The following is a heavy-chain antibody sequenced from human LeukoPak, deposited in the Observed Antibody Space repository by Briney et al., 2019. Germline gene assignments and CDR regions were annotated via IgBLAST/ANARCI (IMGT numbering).Heavy chain of an antibody. Sequence: GGSLRLSCAASGFTFSSYAMSWVRQAPGKGLEWVLAISGSGGSTYYADSVKGRFTISRDNSKNTLYLQMNSLRAEDTAVYYCAKDYDYGSGSYSWFDPWGQGTLVTVSS. D-gene: IGHD3-10*01. V-gene: IGHV3-23*01. CDR1: GFTFSSYA. J-gene: IGHJ5*02. CDR2: ISGSGGST. CDR3: AKDYDYGSGSYSWFDP.